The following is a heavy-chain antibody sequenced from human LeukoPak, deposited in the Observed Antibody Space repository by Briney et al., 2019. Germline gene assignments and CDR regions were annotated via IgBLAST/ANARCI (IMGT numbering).Heavy chain of an antibody. CDR3: ALRPGGGFDN. CDR1: GFSLSTSGVG. Sequence: SGPTLVNPTQTLTLTCTFSGFSLSTSGVGVGWIRQPPGKALEWLALIYWDDDKCYIPSLKSRLTITKDNSNNQVVLTMTNMDPVDTATYYCALRPGGGFDNWGQGTLVTVSS. CDR2: IYWDDDK. D-gene: IGHD3-16*01. V-gene: IGHV2-5*02. J-gene: IGHJ4*02.